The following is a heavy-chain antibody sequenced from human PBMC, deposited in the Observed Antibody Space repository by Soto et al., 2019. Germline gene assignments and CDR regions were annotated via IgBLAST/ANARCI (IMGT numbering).Heavy chain of an antibody. Sequence: QVQLVESGGGVVQPGGSLRLSCAASGFTFSSYGMHWVRQAPGKGLEWVTFISFDGRETDYADSVKGRFTISRDNSKNTLYLKMNSLRAEDRAVYYCAKGYGGQGVTRGDAFDIWGQGTMVTVSS. V-gene: IGHV3-30*18. CDR3: AKGYGGQGVTRGDAFDI. D-gene: IGHD2-21*02. CDR2: ISFDGRET. CDR1: GFTFSSYG. J-gene: IGHJ3*02.